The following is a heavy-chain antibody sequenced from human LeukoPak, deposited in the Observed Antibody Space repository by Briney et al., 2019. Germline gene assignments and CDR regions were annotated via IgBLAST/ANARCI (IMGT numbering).Heavy chain of an antibody. V-gene: IGHV7-4-1*02. CDR2: INTNTGNP. D-gene: IGHD1-26*01. J-gene: IGHJ3*02. Sequence: GASVKVSCKASGGTFSSYAISWVRQAPGQGLEWMGWINTNTGNPTYAQGFTGRFVFSLDTSVSTAYLQISSLKAEDTAVYYCARDSSGGIGRDALDIWGQGTMVTVSS. CDR3: ARDSSGGIGRDALDI. CDR1: GGTFSSYA.